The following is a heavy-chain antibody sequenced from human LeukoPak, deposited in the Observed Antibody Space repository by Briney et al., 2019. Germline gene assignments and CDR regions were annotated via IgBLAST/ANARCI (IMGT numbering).Heavy chain of an antibody. Sequence: SETLSLTCTVSGGSISSYYWSWIRQPPGKGLEWIGYIYYSGSTNYNPSLKSRVTISVDTPKNQFSLKLSSVTAADTAVYYCARLDSSGYYFHDYWGQGTLVTVSS. CDR3: ARLDSSGYYFHDY. V-gene: IGHV4-59*08. D-gene: IGHD3-22*01. CDR2: IYYSGST. CDR1: GGSISSYY. J-gene: IGHJ4*02.